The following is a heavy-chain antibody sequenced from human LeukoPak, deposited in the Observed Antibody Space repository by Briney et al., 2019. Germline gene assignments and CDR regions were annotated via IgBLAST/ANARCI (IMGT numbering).Heavy chain of an antibody. J-gene: IGHJ3*01. Sequence: PSETLSLTCTVSGYSISSGYYWGWIRQPPGKGLEWIGSIYHSGSTYYNPSLKSRVTISVDTSKNQFSLKLRSVTAADTAVYYCAKSTYYYDTFVNAFDFWGQGTVVTVSS. CDR2: IYHSGST. V-gene: IGHV4-38-2*02. CDR1: GYSISSGYY. CDR3: AKSTYYYDTFVNAFDF. D-gene: IGHD3-22*01.